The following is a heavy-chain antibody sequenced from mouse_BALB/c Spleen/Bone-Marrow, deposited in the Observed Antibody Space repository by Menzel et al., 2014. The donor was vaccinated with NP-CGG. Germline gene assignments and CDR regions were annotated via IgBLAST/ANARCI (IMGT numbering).Heavy chain of an antibody. J-gene: IGHJ3*01. CDR1: GFPFSSYT. CDR3: ATLTGTSY. Sequence: EVTLVESGGGLVQPGGSLKLSCAASGFPFSSYTMSWVRQTPEKRLEWVAFITNGGGSTYYPDTLKGRFTISRDDAKNTLYLQMSSLKSEDTAMYCCATLTGTSYWGQGTLVTVSA. CDR2: ITNGGGST. V-gene: IGHV5-12-2*01. D-gene: IGHD4-1*01.